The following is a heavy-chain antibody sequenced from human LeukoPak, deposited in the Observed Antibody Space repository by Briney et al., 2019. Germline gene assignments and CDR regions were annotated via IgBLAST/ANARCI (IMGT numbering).Heavy chain of an antibody. CDR1: GGSISSYY. Sequence: SETLSLTCTVSGGSISSYYWSWIRQPPGKGLEWIGYIYYSGSTNYNPSLKSRVTISVDTSKNQFPQKLSSVTAADTAVYYCARQLSDNWFDPWGQGTLVTVSS. V-gene: IGHV4-59*01. CDR3: ARQLSDNWFDP. D-gene: IGHD5-18*01. J-gene: IGHJ5*02. CDR2: IYYSGST.